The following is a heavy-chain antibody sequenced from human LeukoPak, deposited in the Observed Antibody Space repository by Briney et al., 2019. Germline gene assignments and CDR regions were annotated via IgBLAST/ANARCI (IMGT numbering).Heavy chain of an antibody. CDR2: IYPGDSDT. D-gene: IGHD3-22*01. Sequence: GESLKISCKGSGYSFTSYWIGWMRQMPGKGLEWMGIIYPGDSDTRYSPSFQGQVTISADKSISTAYLQWSSLKASDTAMYYCATSPTYYYDSSGYSADYWGQGTLVTVSS. CDR1: GYSFTSYW. J-gene: IGHJ4*02. V-gene: IGHV5-51*01. CDR3: ATSPTYYYDSSGYSADY.